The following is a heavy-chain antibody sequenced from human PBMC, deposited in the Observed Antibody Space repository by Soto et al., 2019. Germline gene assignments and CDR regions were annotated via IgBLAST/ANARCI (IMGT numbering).Heavy chain of an antibody. V-gene: IGHV3-30*18. D-gene: IGHD2-15*01. J-gene: IGHJ5*02. CDR2: ISYDGSNK. Sequence: GGSLRLSCAASGFTFSSYGMHWVRQAPGKGLEWVAVISYDGSNKYYADSVKGRFTISRDNSKNTLYLQMNSLRAEDTAVYYCAKGGDCSGGSCYYGNWFDPWGQGTLVTVSS. CDR3: AKGGDCSGGSCYYGNWFDP. CDR1: GFTFSSYG.